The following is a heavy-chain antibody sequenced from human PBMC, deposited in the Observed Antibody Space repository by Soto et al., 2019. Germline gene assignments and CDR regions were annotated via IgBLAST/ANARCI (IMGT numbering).Heavy chain of an antibody. J-gene: IGHJ3*02. V-gene: IGHV4-61*01. D-gene: IGHD2-21*02. Sequence: SETLSLTCTVSGGSFKSGSYSWSWIRQPPGKGLEWIGYVYHTGRTSYNPSLKSRVSISMDTSKNQFSLNLDSVTAADTAVYYCARGGNSNDAFDIWGQGTMVTVSS. CDR1: GGSFKSGSYS. CDR2: VYHTGRT. CDR3: ARGGNSNDAFDI.